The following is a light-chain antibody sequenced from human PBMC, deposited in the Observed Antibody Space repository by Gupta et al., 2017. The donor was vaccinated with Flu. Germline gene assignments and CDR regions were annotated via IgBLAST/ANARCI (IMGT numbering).Light chain of an antibody. CDR2: DAS. Sequence: SAGDRVTITCRASQGIRGDLDWYQQKPGKAPERLIYDASILRSGVPSRFSGSGFGTEFTLTISSLQPEDFATYYCLQHNSYLFLSFGGGTRVEL. CDR1: QGIRGD. CDR3: LQHNSYLFLS. J-gene: IGKJ4*01. V-gene: IGKV1-17*01.